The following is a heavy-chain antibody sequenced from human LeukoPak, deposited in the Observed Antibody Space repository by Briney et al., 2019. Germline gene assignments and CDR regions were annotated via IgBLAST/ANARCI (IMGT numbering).Heavy chain of an antibody. CDR1: GFTFSNYW. Sequence: GGSLRLSCAASGFTFSNYWMSWVRQAPGKGLEWMANIKQDGSEKYCVDSVKGRFTISRDNAKNSLYLQMNSLRAEDTAVYHCARMRGSYSFDYWGQGTLVTVSS. D-gene: IGHD1-26*01. CDR2: IKQDGSEK. CDR3: ARMRGSYSFDY. J-gene: IGHJ4*02. V-gene: IGHV3-7*01.